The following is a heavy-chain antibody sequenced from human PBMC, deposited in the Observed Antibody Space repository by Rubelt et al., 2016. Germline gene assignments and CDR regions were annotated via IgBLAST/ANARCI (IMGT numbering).Heavy chain of an antibody. J-gene: IGHJ4*02. CDR2: ISSNGGST. V-gene: IGHV3-64*02. CDR3: ARGDASDY. CDR1: GFSFSSYA. Sequence: RGGSLRLSCAVSGFSFSSYAMHWVRQAPGKGLEYVSGISSNGGSTYHADSVKGRFTISRDNSKNTLYLQMNSLRAEDTAVYYCARGDASDYWGQGTLVTVSS.